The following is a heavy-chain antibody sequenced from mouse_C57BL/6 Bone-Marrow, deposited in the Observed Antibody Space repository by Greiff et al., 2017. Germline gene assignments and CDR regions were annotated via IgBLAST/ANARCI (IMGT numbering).Heavy chain of an antibody. D-gene: IGHD2-1*01. J-gene: IGHJ2*01. V-gene: IGHV1-64*01. CDR3: EGNNSPLGYFDY. Sequence: VQLQQPGAELVKPGASVKLSCKASGYTLTSYWMHWVKQRPGQGLEWIGMIHPNSGSTNYNEKFKSKATLTVDKSSSTAYMQLSSLTSEDSAVYNGEGNNSPLGYFDYWAKGTTLTVS. CDR1: GYTLTSYW. CDR2: IHPNSGST.